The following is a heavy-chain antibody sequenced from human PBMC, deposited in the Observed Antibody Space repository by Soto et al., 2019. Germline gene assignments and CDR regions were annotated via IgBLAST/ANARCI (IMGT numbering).Heavy chain of an antibody. CDR1: GGSFSGYY. CDR2: INHSGST. J-gene: IGHJ6*03. V-gene: IGHV4-34*01. D-gene: IGHD3-3*01. CDR3: ARGRRRITIFGGNYMDV. Sequence: TSETLSLTCAVYGGSFSGYYWSWIRQPPGKGLEWIGEINHSGSTNYNPSLKSRVTISVDTSKNQFSLKLSSVTAADTAVYYCARGRRRITIFGGNYMDVWGKGTTVTVS.